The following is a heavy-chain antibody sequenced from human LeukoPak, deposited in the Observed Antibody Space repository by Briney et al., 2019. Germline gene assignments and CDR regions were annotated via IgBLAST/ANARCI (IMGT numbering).Heavy chain of an antibody. V-gene: IGHV3-48*01. CDR3: ARKSGGSGYPFDY. CDR1: GFSFSSYS. J-gene: IGHJ4*02. Sequence: GGSLRLSCAASGFSFSSYSMNWVRQAPGKGLEWVSYITSTSSTMYYADGVKGRFAISRDNVKNSLYLQMNSLRAEDTAVYYCARKSGGSGYPFDYWGQGTLVTVSS. D-gene: IGHD2-15*01. CDR2: ITSTSSTM.